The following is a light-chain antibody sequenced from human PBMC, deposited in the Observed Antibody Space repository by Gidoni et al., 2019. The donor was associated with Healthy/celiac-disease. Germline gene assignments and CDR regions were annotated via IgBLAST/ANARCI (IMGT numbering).Light chain of an antibody. V-gene: IGKV3-20*01. CDR2: GAS. J-gene: IGKJ1*01. CDR1: QSVSSSY. Sequence: PGERATLSCRASQSVSSSYLAWYQQKPGQAPRLLIYGASSRATGIPDRFSGSGSGTDFTLTISRLEPEDFAVYYCQQYGASPPRTFGQGTKVETK. CDR3: QQYGASPPRT.